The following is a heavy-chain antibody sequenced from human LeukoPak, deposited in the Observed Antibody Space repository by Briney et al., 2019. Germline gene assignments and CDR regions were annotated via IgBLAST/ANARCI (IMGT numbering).Heavy chain of an antibody. CDR3: ARWVSQYYFYY. V-gene: IGHV3-7*01. Sequence: GGSLRLSCAASGFTLNYYWMSWVRQAPGKGLEWVANINQDGSEKYFVDSVKGRFTISRDNAQNSVFLQMDSLRVDDTAVYYCARWVSQYYFYYWGQGTQVTVSS. J-gene: IGHJ4*02. D-gene: IGHD2-21*01. CDR1: GFTLNYYW. CDR2: INQDGSEK.